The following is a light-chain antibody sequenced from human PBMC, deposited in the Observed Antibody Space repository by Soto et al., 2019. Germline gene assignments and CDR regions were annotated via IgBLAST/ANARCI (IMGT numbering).Light chain of an antibody. CDR3: QAWDSSTGGV. CDR1: KLGDKY. Sequence: SYELTQPPSVSASPGQTASITCSGDKLGDKYACWYQQKPGQSPVLVIYQDSKRPSGIPERFSGSNSGNTATLTISGTQAMDEADYYCQAWDSSTGGVFGTGTKLTVL. J-gene: IGLJ1*01. V-gene: IGLV3-1*01. CDR2: QDS.